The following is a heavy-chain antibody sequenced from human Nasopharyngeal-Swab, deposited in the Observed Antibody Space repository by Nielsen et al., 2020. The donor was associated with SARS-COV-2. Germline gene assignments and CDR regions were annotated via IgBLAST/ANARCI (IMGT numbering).Heavy chain of an antibody. Sequence: WILQPPGKGLEWIGSIYYSGSTYYNPSLKSRVTISVDTSKNQFSLKLSSVTAADTAVYYCARDTGCGGDCPKEVNSYGMDVWGQGTTVTVPS. CDR2: IYYSGST. J-gene: IGHJ6*02. V-gene: IGHV4-39*07. D-gene: IGHD2-21*01. CDR3: ARDTGCGGDCPKEVNSYGMDV.